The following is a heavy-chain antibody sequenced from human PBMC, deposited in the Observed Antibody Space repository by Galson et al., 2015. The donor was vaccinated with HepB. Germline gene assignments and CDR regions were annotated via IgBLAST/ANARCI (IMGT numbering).Heavy chain of an antibody. CDR3: ARDAHAALDY. D-gene: IGHD6-6*01. Sequence: SLRLSCAAFGFTFSDPYMDWVRQAPGKGLEWVGRIRNKAKSYTTQYAASVKGRFTISRDDSKNSLYLQMNSLKTEDTAVYYCARDAHAALDYWGQGTLVTV. V-gene: IGHV3-72*01. CDR2: IRNKAKSYTT. CDR1: GFTFSDPY. J-gene: IGHJ4*02.